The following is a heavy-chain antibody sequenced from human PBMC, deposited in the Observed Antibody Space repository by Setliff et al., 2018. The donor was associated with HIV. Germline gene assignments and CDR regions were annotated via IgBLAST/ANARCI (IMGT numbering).Heavy chain of an antibody. CDR3: ARGQGAFPAPHYMDV. CDR2: INHSGST. V-gene: IGHV4-34*01. J-gene: IGHJ6*03. D-gene: IGHD3-16*01. Sequence: PSETLSLTCAVYGGSFSAYYWTWIRQPPGKGLEWIGEINHSGSTDYNPSLKSRVTISVDTSKNQFSLKLRSVTAADTAVYYCARGQGAFPAPHYMDVWAKGTTVTVSS. CDR1: GGSFSAYY.